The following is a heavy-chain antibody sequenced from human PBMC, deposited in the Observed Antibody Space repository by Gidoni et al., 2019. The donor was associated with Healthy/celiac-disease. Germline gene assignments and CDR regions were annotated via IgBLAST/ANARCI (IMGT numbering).Heavy chain of an antibody. CDR1: GFTFSTSA. V-gene: IGHV3-23*01. Sequence: EVQLLESGGGLVLPGGSLRLSCAASGFTFSTSAINWVRQAPGKGLEWVSAISSSADSTYYADSVKGRFTISRDNSKNTMYLQMKSLRAEDTALYYCAKAPIVGATSWYFDYWGQGTLVTVSS. D-gene: IGHD1-26*01. CDR3: AKAPIVGATSWYFDY. CDR2: ISSSADST. J-gene: IGHJ4*02.